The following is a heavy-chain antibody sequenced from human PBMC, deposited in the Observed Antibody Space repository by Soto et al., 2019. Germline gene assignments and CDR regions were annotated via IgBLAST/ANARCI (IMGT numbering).Heavy chain of an antibody. J-gene: IGHJ4*02. V-gene: IGHV1-69*06. CDR2: IIPIFGTV. CDR1: GGTFSSYA. Sequence: SVKVSCKASGGTFSSYAISWVRQAPGQGLEWMGGIIPIFGTVNYAQKFQGRVTITADKSTNTAYMQLSSLRSEDTAIYYCAASYGSGYRAFDYWGQGALVTVSS. CDR3: AASYGSGYRAFDY. D-gene: IGHD3-10*01.